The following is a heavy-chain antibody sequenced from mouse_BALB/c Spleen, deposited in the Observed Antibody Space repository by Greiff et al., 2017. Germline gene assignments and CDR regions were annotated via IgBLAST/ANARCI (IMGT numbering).Heavy chain of an antibody. J-gene: IGHJ1*01. Sequence: VKLQESGAELAKPGASVKMSCNASGYTFTSYWMHWVKQRPGQGLEWIGYINPSTGYTEYNQKFKDKATLTVDKSSSTAYMQLSSLTSEDSAVYYYARYPSMNRSFDVWGAGTTVTVSS. CDR1: GYTFTSYW. D-gene: IGHD2-3*01. CDR3: ARYPSMNRSFDV. V-gene: IGHV1-7*01. CDR2: INPSTGYT.